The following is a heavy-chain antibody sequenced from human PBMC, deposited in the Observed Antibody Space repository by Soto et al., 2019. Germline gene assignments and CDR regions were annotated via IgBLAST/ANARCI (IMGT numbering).Heavy chain of an antibody. Sequence: GGSLRLSCAASGFTFSSYWMSWVRQAPGKGLEWVANIKQDGSEKYYVDSVKGRFTISRDNAQNSLYLQMNSLRAEDTAVYYCARVELQFIGGYFDYWGQGTLVTVSS. D-gene: IGHD1-26*01. CDR2: IKQDGSEK. CDR3: ARVELQFIGGYFDY. CDR1: GFTFSSYW. V-gene: IGHV3-7*01. J-gene: IGHJ4*02.